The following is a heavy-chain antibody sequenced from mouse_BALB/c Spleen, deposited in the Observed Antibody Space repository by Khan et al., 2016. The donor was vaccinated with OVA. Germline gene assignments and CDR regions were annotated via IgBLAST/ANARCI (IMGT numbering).Heavy chain of an antibody. CDR1: GYTFTSYV. CDR2: INPYNDGT. V-gene: IGHV1S136*01. J-gene: IGHJ4*01. Sequence: VQLKQSGPELVKPGASVKMSCKASGYTFTSYVMHWVKQKPGQGLEWIGYINPYNDGTKYNEKFKGKATLTSDKSSSTAYMELSSLTSEDSAVYYCARYDSSPYYAMDCWGQGTSVTVSS. D-gene: IGHD1-1*01. CDR3: ARYDSSPYYAMDC.